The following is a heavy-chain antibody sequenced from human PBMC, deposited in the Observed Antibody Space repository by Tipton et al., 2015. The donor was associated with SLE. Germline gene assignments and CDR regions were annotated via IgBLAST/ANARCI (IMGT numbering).Heavy chain of an antibody. J-gene: IGHJ4*02. CDR1: GGSFTSFY. CDR3: ARLSGSGSYYFSDY. V-gene: IGHV4-59*08. CDR2: IYYSGST. D-gene: IGHD3-10*01. Sequence: TLSLTCTVSGGSFTSFYWSWIRQPPGKGLEWIGCIYYSGSTNYNPSLKSRVTISVDTSNNQFSLKLSSVTAADTAMYYCARLSGSGSYYFSDYWGQGTLVTVSS.